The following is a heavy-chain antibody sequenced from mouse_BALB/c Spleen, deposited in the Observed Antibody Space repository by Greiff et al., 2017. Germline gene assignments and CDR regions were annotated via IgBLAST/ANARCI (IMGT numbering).Heavy chain of an antibody. Sequence: ESGPGLVKPSQSLSLTCSVTGYSITSGYYWNWIRQFPGNKLEWMGYISYDGSNNYNPSLKNRISITRDTSKNQFSLKLNSVTTEDTATYYCARAPYDYDPFFAYWGQGTLVTVSA. V-gene: IGHV3-6*02. J-gene: IGHJ3*01. CDR2: ISYDGSN. CDR3: ARAPYDYDPFFAY. CDR1: GYSITSGYY. D-gene: IGHD2-4*01.